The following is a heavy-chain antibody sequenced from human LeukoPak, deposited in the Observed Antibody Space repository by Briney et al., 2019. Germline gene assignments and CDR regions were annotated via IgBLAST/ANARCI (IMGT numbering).Heavy chain of an antibody. J-gene: IGHJ6*03. V-gene: IGHV3-30*02. CDR3: ARDLEEYSSSPPYYYYYYMDV. D-gene: IGHD6-6*01. CDR2: IRYDGSNK. Sequence: GGSLRLSCAASGFTFSSYCMHWVRQAPGKGLEWVAFIRYDGSNKYYADSVKGRFTISRDNYKNTLYLQMNSLRAEDTAVYYCARDLEEYSSSPPYYYYYYMDVWGKGTTVTVSS. CDR1: GFTFSSYC.